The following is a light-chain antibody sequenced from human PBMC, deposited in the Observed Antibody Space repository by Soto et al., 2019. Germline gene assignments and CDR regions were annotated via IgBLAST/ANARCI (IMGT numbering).Light chain of an antibody. V-gene: IGKV3-11*01. CDR3: QQRSSWPPPT. J-gene: IGKJ4*01. CDR2: DAS. CDR1: QSVSSY. Sequence: EIVLTQSPATLSLSPGERATLSCRASQSVSSYLVWYQQKPGQAPRLLIYDASNRATGIPARFSGSGSGTDFTLTISSLEPEDFAVYYCQQRSSWPPPTFGGGTKVEIK.